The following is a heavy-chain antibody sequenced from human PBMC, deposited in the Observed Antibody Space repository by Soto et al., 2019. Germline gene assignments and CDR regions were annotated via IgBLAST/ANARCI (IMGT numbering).Heavy chain of an antibody. V-gene: IGHV3-64*01. CDR2: ISSNGGST. J-gene: IGHJ6*03. CDR1: GFTFSSYA. D-gene: IGHD3-10*01. CDR3: ARDLQLPHPTMVRGVALFGYMDV. Sequence: GGSLRLSCAASGFTFSSYAMHWVRQAPGKGLEYVSAISSNGGSTYYANSVKGRFTISRDNSKNTLYLQMGSLRAEDMAVYYCARDLQLPHPTMVRGVALFGYMDVWGKGTTVTVSS.